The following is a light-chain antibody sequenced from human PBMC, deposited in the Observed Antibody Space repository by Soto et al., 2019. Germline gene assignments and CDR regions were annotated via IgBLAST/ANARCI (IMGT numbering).Light chain of an antibody. CDR3: QQYNTWPRT. CDR2: AAS. V-gene: IGKV3D-15*01. Sequence: EIVITHFPATLSFSPAERATLSCRSSQSVSSSYLAWYQQKPGQAPRLLIYAASSRATGIPDRFSGSGSGTEFTLTISSLQSEDFAVYYCQQYNTWPRTFGQGTKVDIK. CDR1: QSVSSSY. J-gene: IGKJ1*01.